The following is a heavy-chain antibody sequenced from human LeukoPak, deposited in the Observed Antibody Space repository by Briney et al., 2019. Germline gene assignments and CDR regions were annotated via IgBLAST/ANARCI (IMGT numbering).Heavy chain of an antibody. J-gene: IGHJ4*02. CDR3: ARDSYGDANFDS. CDR1: GFTFSSYA. CDR2: IYADGNT. D-gene: IGHD4-17*01. V-gene: IGHV3-53*01. Sequence: GRSLRLSCAASGFTFSSYAMHWVRQAPGRGLEWVSFIYADGNTYYADSVKGRFTISRDISKNAVYLQMNSLRAEDTAVYYCARDSYGDANFDSWGQGTLVTVSS.